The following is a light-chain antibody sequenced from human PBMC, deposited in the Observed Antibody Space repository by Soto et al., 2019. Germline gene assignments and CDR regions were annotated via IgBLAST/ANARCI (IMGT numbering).Light chain of an antibody. Sequence: DIVMTQSPLSLPVTPGEPSSISCRSSQSLLHSNGYNYLDWYLQKPGQSPELLIELGSNRASGVPGRSSGNGSSTDLTLKISRVEAEDVGACCCMRALPTPRTFGQGTKVEL. V-gene: IGKV2-28*01. J-gene: IGKJ1*01. CDR1: QSLLHSNGYNY. CDR2: LGS. CDR3: MRALPTPRT.